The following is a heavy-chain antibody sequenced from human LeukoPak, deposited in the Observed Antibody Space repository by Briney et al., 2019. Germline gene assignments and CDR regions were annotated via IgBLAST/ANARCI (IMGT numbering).Heavy chain of an antibody. J-gene: IGHJ3*02. CDR3: AKRARVYYGSGSYLDAFDI. Sequence: SGGSLRLSCAASGFTFSSYAMSWVRQAPGKGLEWVSAISGSGGSTYYADSVKGRFTISRDNSKNTLYLQMNSLRAEDTAVYYCAKRARVYYGSGSYLDAFDIWGQGTMVTVSS. V-gene: IGHV3-23*01. D-gene: IGHD3-10*01. CDR2: ISGSGGST. CDR1: GFTFSSYA.